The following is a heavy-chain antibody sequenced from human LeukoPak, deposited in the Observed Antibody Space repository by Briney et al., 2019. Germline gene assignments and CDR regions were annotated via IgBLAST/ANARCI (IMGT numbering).Heavy chain of an antibody. Sequence: PGGSLRLSCAASGFTFSDYYMNWVRQAPGKGLEWVSSISSSSSYIYYADSVKGRFTISRDNAENSLYLQMNSLRAEDTAVYYCARDRGPYYYDTSGYYFDYWGQGILVTVSS. CDR1: GFTFSDYY. V-gene: IGHV3-21*01. CDR2: ISSSSSYI. D-gene: IGHD3-22*01. J-gene: IGHJ4*02. CDR3: ARDRGPYYYDTSGYYFDY.